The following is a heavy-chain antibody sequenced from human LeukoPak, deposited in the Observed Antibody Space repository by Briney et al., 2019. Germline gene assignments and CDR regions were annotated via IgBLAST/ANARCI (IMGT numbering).Heavy chain of an antibody. CDR2: ISGSDGST. J-gene: IGHJ5*02. V-gene: IGHV3-23*01. Sequence: PGGSLRLSCAASGFTFSSYAMSWVRQAPGKGLEWVSGISGSDGSTYYADSVKGRFTISRDNFKNTLYVQMNSLRAEDTAVYYCAKARGFCSGGSCYNPFDPWGQGTLVTVSS. CDR3: AKARGFCSGGSCYNPFDP. D-gene: IGHD2-15*01. CDR1: GFTFSSYA.